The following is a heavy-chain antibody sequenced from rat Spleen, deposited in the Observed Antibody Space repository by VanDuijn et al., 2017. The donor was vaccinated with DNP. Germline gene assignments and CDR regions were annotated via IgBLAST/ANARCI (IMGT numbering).Heavy chain of an antibody. CDR2: ISYDGGST. V-gene: IGHV5-20*01. J-gene: IGHJ3*01. Sequence: EVQLVESGGDLVQPGRSLKLSCAASGFTFSDYYMAWVRQAPTKGLEWVAYISYDGGSTYYGDSVKGRFTLSRDNAKNTLYLQMNSLRSEDTATYYCAIYYYSGDNWFAYWGQGTLVTVSS. D-gene: IGHD1-1*01. CDR3: AIYYYSGDNWFAY. CDR1: GFTFSDYY.